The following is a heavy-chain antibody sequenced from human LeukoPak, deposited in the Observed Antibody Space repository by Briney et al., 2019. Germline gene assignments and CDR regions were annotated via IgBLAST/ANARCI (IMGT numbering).Heavy chain of an antibody. V-gene: IGHV3-74*01. CDR1: GFTFSSHW. J-gene: IGHJ1*01. Sequence: GGSLRLSCAASGFTFSSHWMHWVRQAPGKGLVWVSRINTDGSSTSHADSVKGRFNISRDNAKNTLYLQMNSLRAEDMAVYYCARAASCGGDCSSSYLQHWGQGTLVTVSS. CDR2: INTDGSST. CDR3: ARAASCGGDCSSSYLQH. D-gene: IGHD2-21*02.